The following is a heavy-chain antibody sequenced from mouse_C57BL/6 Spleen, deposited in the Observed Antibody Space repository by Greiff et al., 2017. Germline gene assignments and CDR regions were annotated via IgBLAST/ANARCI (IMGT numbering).Heavy chain of an antibody. CDR2: ISGGCGNT. V-gene: IGHV5-9*01. CDR1: GFTFSSYT. Sequence: EVKLVESGGGLVKPGGSLKLSCAASGFTFSSYTMSWVRQTPEKRLEWVATISGGCGNTYYPASVKGRFTISRDNAKNTLYLQMSSMRSADTALYYCAYYSISAWFAYWGQGTLVTVSA. J-gene: IGHJ3*01. D-gene: IGHD2-5*01. CDR3: AYYSISAWFAY.